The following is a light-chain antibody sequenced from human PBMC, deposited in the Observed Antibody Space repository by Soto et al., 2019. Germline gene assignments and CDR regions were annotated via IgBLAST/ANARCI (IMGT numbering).Light chain of an antibody. V-gene: IGLV2-14*01. CDR2: EVS. Sequence: QSVLTQPASVSGSPGQSITISCTGTTSDVGVYNYVSWYQQHPGKAPKLVISEVSNRPSGVSNRYSGSKSGNTASLTISGLQAEDEAHYYCSSFTSKSTLIFGGGTKVTVL. J-gene: IGLJ2*01. CDR1: TSDVGVYNY. CDR3: SSFTSKSTLI.